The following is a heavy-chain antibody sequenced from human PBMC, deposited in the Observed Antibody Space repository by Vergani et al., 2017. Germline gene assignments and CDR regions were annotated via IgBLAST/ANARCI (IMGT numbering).Heavy chain of an antibody. CDR1: GFTFSSYA. D-gene: IGHD4-17*01. CDR2: ISGSGGST. CDR3: CRDYGDYVGYDAFDI. J-gene: IGHJ3*02. V-gene: IGHV3-23*01. Sequence: EVQLLESGGGLVQPGGSLRLSCAASGFTFSSYAMSWVRQAPGKGLEWVSAISGSGGSTYYADSVKGRFTISRDNSKNTLYLQMNSLRAEDTAVYYCCRDYGDYVGYDAFDIWGQGTMVTVSS.